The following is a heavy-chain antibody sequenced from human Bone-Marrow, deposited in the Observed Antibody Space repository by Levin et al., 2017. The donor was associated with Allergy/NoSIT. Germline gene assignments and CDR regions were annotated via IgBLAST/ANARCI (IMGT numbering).Heavy chain of an antibody. D-gene: IGHD2-8*01. J-gene: IGHJ5*02. CDR2: IKQDGSEK. CDR3: ARDPAPYCTNGVCYQNWFDP. CDR1: GFTFSSYW. Sequence: PSETLSLTCAASGFTFSSYWMSWVRQAPGKGLEWVANIKQDGSEKYYVDSVKGRFTISRDNAKNSLYLQMNSLRAEDTAVYYCARDPAPYCTNGVCYQNWFDPWGQGTLVTVSS. V-gene: IGHV3-7*01.